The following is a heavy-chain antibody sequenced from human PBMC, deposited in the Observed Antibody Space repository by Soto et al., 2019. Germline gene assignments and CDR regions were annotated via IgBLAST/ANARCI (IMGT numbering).Heavy chain of an antibody. CDR1: GFTFSNYW. V-gene: IGHV3-74*01. Sequence: EVQLVESGGGLIQPGGSLRLSCAASGFTFSNYWIHWVRQAPGEGLVWLSRINGDGSGTNYADSVTGRFTISRDNAKNTVYVQMNSLRAEDTAVYYCARGGLRAYWIDPWGQGTLVTVSS. D-gene: IGHD4-17*01. CDR3: ARGGLRAYWIDP. J-gene: IGHJ5*02. CDR2: INGDGSGT.